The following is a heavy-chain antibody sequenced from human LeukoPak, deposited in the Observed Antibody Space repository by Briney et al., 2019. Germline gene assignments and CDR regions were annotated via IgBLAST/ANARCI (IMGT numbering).Heavy chain of an antibody. D-gene: IGHD3-10*01. J-gene: IGHJ3*02. CDR3: ARRGWGFGEPKRDHDTFDI. CDR2: FYPGDSDA. V-gene: IGHV5-51*01. CDR1: GYSFTNYW. Sequence: LGESPKISCKGSGYSFTNYWIAWVRQMPGQGLEWMAIFYPGDSDARYSPSFQGQVTISVDKSISTTYLRWSSLKASDTAMYYCARRGWGFGEPKRDHDTFDIRGQGTMVTVSS.